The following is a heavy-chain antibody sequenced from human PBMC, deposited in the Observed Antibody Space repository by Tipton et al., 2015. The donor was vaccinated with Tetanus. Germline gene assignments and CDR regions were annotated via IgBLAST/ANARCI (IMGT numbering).Heavy chain of an antibody. Sequence: QLVQSGAEAKKPGESLRISCKASGYEFISYWIAWVRQMPGKGLEWMGVIDPADSDIRNSPSFQGQVTMSVDKSTSTAYLQWRSLKASDSAMYYCARHSGGSEIGYYDDMDVWGQGTTVTVSS. CDR1: GYEFISYW. D-gene: IGHD3-10*01. CDR2: IDPADSDI. V-gene: IGHV5-51*01. J-gene: IGHJ6*02. CDR3: ARHSGGSEIGYYDDMDV.